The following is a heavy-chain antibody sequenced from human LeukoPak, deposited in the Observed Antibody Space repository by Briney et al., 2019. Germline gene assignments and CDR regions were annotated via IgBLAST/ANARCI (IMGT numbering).Heavy chain of an antibody. CDR2: MNPNSGNT. J-gene: IGHJ4*02. D-gene: IGHD3-3*01. Sequence: ASVKVSCKASGYTFISYDINWVRQATGQGLEWMGWMNPNSGNTGYAQKFQGRVTMTRNTSISTAYMELSSLRSEDTAVYYCARGTRITIFGVVPLYYFDYWGQGTLVTVSS. V-gene: IGHV1-8*01. CDR3: ARGTRITIFGVVPLYYFDY. CDR1: GYTFISYD.